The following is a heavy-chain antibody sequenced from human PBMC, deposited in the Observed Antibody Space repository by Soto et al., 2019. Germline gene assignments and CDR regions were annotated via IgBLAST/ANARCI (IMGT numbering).Heavy chain of an antibody. V-gene: IGHV3-30*17. CDR3: ARGVLGYCSSTSCSRSVALSYYGMDV. J-gene: IGHJ6*02. CDR2: ISYDGSNK. Sequence: WGALLLSCFASRFTVSSYAMSCVRQSRGKGRDCGSVISYDGSNKYYADSVKGRSTISRDNPKNTLYLQMNSLRAEDTAVYYCARGVLGYCSSTSCSRSVALSYYGMDVWGQGTTVTVSS. CDR1: RFTVSSYA. D-gene: IGHD2-2*01.